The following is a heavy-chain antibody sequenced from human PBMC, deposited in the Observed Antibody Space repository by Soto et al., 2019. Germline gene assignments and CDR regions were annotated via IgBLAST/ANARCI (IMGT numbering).Heavy chain of an antibody. CDR1: GGTFSTYA. CDR3: ASGIQLWLRRINNGYSG. J-gene: IGHJ4*02. V-gene: IGHV1-69*12. Sequence: QVQLVQSGAEVKKPESSVKVSCKAPGGTFSTYAISWVRQAPGQGLEWMGGIIPMCGTANYAQRFQDRVTISADEPTNTVYMELSSLRSEDTAVYFCASGIQLWLRRINNGYSGWGQGTLVTVSS. D-gene: IGHD5-18*01. CDR2: IIPMCGTA.